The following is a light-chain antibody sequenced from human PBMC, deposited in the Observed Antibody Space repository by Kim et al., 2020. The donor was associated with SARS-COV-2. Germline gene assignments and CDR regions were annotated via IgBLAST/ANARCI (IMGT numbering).Light chain of an antibody. Sequence: GQRVTISCSRGSSNSGNNTVNWYQQLPGTAPKLLIYSNNQRPSGVPDRFSGSKSGTSASLAISGLQSEDEADYYCAAWDDSLNGRVFGGGTKLTVL. CDR2: SNN. CDR1: SSNSGNNT. CDR3: AAWDDSLNGRV. J-gene: IGLJ3*02. V-gene: IGLV1-44*01.